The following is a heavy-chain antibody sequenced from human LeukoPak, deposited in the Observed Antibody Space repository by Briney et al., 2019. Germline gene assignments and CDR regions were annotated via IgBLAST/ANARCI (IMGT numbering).Heavy chain of an antibody. CDR3: ARYSSSETFQ. Sequence: GGSLRLSCAASGFTFSSYAMSWVRQAPGKGLEWVSSISSSSSYIYYADSVKGRFTISRDNARNSLYLQMNSLRAEDTAVYYCARYSSSETFQWGQGTLVTVSS. J-gene: IGHJ4*02. CDR2: ISSSSSYI. CDR1: GFTFSSYA. V-gene: IGHV3-21*01. D-gene: IGHD6-13*01.